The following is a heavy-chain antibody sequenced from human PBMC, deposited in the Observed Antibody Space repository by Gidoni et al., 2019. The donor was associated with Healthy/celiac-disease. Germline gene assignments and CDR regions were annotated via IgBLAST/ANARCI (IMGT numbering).Heavy chain of an antibody. J-gene: IGHJ4*02. V-gene: IGHV1-69*06. CDR2: IIPTFGTV. D-gene: IGHD3-22*01. CDR3: ARCDYESSGYSSFFDY. CDR1: GGTFGSYA. Sequence: QVQLVQSGAGVKKPGSSVKVAGKAAGGTFGSYASSWVRQAPGQWLAWMGGIIPTFGTVTYAQKFQCRVTIPADKSTRTAYMELSSLRSEDTAVYYCARCDYESSGYSSFFDYWGQGTLFTVSS.